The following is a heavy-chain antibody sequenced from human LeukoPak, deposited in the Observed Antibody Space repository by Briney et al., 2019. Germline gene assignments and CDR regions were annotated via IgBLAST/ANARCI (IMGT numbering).Heavy chain of an antibody. Sequence: GGSLRLSCAASGFTFSTYAMSWVRQAPGKGLEWVSGVSGSGGSTYYADSVKGRLTISRDNSKNTLYLQMSSLRPEDTALYFCAKHVTPVVGATSDYFDYWGQGTLVTVSS. J-gene: IGHJ4*02. D-gene: IGHD1-26*01. CDR3: AKHVTPVVGATSDYFDY. CDR1: GFTFSTYA. CDR2: VSGSGGST. V-gene: IGHV3-23*01.